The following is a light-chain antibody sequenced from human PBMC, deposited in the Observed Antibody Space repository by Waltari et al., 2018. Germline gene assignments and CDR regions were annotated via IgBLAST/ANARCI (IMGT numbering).Light chain of an antibody. CDR2: SND. Sequence: QSVLTQPPSASGTPGQRVTISCSGGSSNIGSNTVNWYQQLPRTAPKLLIYSNDQRPSGGPDRFSGSKSGTSASLAISGLQSEDEADYYCAAWDDSLNGHVVFGGGTKLTVV. CDR3: AAWDDSLNGHVV. J-gene: IGLJ2*01. V-gene: IGLV1-44*01. CDR1: SSNIGSNT.